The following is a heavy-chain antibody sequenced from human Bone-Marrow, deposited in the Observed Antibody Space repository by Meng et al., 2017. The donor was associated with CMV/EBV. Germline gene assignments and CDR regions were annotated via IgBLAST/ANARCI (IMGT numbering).Heavy chain of an antibody. CDR3: ARDCSGGSCNSPH. CDR2: IIPILGIA. Sequence: SVKVSCKASGGTFSSYTISWVRQAPGQGLEWMGRIIPILGIANYAQKFQGRVTITADKSTSTAYMELSSLRSEDTAVYYCARDCSGGSCNSPHWGRGTLVTVSS. J-gene: IGHJ4*02. CDR1: GGTFSSYT. V-gene: IGHV1-69*04. D-gene: IGHD2-15*01.